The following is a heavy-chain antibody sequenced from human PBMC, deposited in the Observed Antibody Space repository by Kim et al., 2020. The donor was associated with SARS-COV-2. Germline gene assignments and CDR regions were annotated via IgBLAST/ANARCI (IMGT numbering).Heavy chain of an antibody. CDR2: INPSGGST. CDR1: GYTFTSYY. Sequence: ASVKVSCKASGYTFTSYYMHWVRQAPGQGLEWMGIINPSGGSTSYAQKFQGRVTMTRDTSTSTVYMELSSLRSEDTAVYYCARASCSSTSCYQPYYYYYMDVWGKGTTVTVSS. CDR3: ARASCSSTSCYQPYYYYYMDV. D-gene: IGHD2-2*01. V-gene: IGHV1-46*01. J-gene: IGHJ6*03.